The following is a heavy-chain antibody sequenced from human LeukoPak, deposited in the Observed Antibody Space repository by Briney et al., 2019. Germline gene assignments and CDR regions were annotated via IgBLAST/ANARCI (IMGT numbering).Heavy chain of an antibody. CDR1: GGSISSSSYY. CDR2: MYYGGST. Sequence: SETLSLTCNVAGGSISSSSYYWGWIRQPPGKGLEWIGSMYYGGSTYYNPSLKSRVTISVDTSKNQFSLKLSSVTAADTAVYYCARRGPSGRSLDYWGQGTLVTVSS. J-gene: IGHJ4*02. CDR3: ARRGPSGRSLDY. D-gene: IGHD1-26*01. V-gene: IGHV4-39*01.